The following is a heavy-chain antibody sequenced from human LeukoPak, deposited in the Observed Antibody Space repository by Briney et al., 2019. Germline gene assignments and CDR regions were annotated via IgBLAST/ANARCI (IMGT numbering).Heavy chain of an antibody. V-gene: IGHV3-30-3*01. CDR2: ISYDGSNK. CDR1: GFTFSSYA. D-gene: IGHD4-17*01. Sequence: GGSLRLSCAASGFTFSSYAMHWVRQAPGKGLEWVAVISYDGSNKYYADSVKGRFTISRDNSKNTLYLQMNSLRAEDTAVYYCARDLGDYGDLPHAFDIWGQGTMVTVSS. J-gene: IGHJ3*02. CDR3: ARDLGDYGDLPHAFDI.